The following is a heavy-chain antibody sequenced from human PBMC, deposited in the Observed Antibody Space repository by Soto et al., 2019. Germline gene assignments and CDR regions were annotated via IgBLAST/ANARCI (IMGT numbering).Heavy chain of an antibody. D-gene: IGHD2-15*01. J-gene: IGHJ5*02. CDR3: ARDRKIVVVGRPNNWFDP. V-gene: IGHV1-46*01. Sequence: ASVNVSCKASGYTFTSYYMHWVRQAPGQGLEWMGIINPSGGSTSYAQKFQGRVTMTRDTSTSTVYMELSSLRSEDTAVYYCARDRKIVVVGRPNNWFDPWGQGTLVTVSS. CDR1: GYTFTSYY. CDR2: INPSGGST.